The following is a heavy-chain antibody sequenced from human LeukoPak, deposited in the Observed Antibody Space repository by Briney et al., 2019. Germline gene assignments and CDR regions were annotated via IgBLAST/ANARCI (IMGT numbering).Heavy chain of an antibody. CDR2: IYYSGST. CDR3: ARVYYYYYYMDV. V-gene: IGHV4-59*01. J-gene: IGHJ6*03. Sequence: SETLSLTCDVYGGSFSSYYWSWIRQPPGKGLEWIGYIYYSGSTNYNPSLKSRVTISVDTSKNQFSLKLSSVTAADTAVYYCARVYYYYYYMDVWGKGTTVTISS. CDR1: GGSFSSYY.